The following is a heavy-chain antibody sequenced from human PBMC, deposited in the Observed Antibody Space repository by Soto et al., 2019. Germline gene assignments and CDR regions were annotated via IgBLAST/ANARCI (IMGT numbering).Heavy chain of an antibody. CDR2: ISRSGST. V-gene: IGHV4-31*03. Sequence: PSETLSLTCTVSGGSISSATNYWTWIRQPPEKGLEWIGYISRSGSTYFSPSLKSRVSISVDTSTNQFSLRLSSVTAADTAVYYCARQRPPRGPNYYSFSDFYHGVFDPWGQGTLVTVSS. D-gene: IGHD3-10*01. CDR3: ARQRPPRGPNYYSFSDFYHGVFDP. J-gene: IGHJ5*02. CDR1: GGSISSATNY.